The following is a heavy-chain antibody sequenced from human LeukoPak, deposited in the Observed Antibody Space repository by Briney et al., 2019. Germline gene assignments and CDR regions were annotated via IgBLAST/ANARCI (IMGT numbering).Heavy chain of an antibody. CDR3: TWYGQTYGQGRDC. CDR1: GFTVSSNY. D-gene: IGHD1-14*01. CDR2: IKSITDGATT. J-gene: IGHJ4*02. V-gene: IGHV3-15*01. Sequence: GGSLRLSCAASGFTVSSNYMSWVRQAPGKGLEWVGRIKSITDGATTDYAAPVKDRFSISRDDSRNRLYLQMNSLKIEDTAVYYCTWYGQTYGQGRDCWGQGTLVTVSS.